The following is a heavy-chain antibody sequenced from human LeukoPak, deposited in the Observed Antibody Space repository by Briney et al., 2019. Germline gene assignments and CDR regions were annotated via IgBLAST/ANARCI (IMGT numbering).Heavy chain of an antibody. CDR1: GGTFSSYA. CDR2: IIPIFGTA. V-gene: IGHV1-69*06. CDR3: ARDSGLAADWFDP. D-gene: IGHD6-13*01. Sequence: GASVKVSCKASGGTFSSYAISWVRQAPGQGLEWMGGIIPIFGTANYAQKFQGRVTITADKSTSTAYMELSSLRSDDTAVYYCARDSGLAADWFDPWGQGTLVTVSS. J-gene: IGHJ5*02.